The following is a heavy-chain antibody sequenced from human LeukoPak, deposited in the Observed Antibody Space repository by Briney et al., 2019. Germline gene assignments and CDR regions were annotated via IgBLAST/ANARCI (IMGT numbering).Heavy chain of an antibody. J-gene: IGHJ3*01. D-gene: IGHD3-16*01. Sequence: GGSLRLSCAASGFTFSTFWMSWVRQAPGKGLEWVANIKADGSVKHYIDSMEGRFSISRDNARSSLYLQMNSLRAEDTAVYYCVRDSDYQRISTDRYAHYDALDFWGHGTMVTVPS. CDR2: IKADGSVK. CDR1: GFTFSTFW. V-gene: IGHV3-7*01. CDR3: VRDSDYQRISTDRYAHYDALDF.